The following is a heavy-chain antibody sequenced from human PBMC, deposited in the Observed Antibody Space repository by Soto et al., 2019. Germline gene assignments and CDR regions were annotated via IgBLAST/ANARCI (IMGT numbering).Heavy chain of an antibody. D-gene: IGHD1-1*01. J-gene: IGHJ4*02. CDR1: GGSISSGDYY. CDR2: IYYSGNT. Sequence: SETLSLTCTVSGGSISSGDYYWSWIRQPPGKGLEWIGYIYYSGNTYYNPSLKSRVTISVDTSKNQFSLKLSSVTAADTAVYYCARSKTGTIDYWGQGTLVTVSS. V-gene: IGHV4-30-4*01. CDR3: ARSKTGTIDY.